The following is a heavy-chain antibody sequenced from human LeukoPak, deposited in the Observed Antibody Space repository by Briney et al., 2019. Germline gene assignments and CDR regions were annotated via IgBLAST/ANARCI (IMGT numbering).Heavy chain of an antibody. CDR1: GRSISSSSYY. CDR3: ARYSGSHYAFDI. CDR2: IYYSQST. Sequence: SETLSLTCTVSGRSISSSSYYWGWIRQPPGKGLERIGRIYYSQSTYYNLSVKSRVTISVDTSKNQFSLKLSSMTAAGTAVYYCARYSGSHYAFDIWGEGTMVTVSS. D-gene: IGHD1-26*01. V-gene: IGHV4-39*01. J-gene: IGHJ3*02.